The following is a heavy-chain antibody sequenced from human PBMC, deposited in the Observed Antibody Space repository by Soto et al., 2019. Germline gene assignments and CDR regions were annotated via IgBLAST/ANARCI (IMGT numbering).Heavy chain of an antibody. CDR2: INHSGNT. CDR1: GGSFSGYY. Sequence: QVQLQQWGAGLLEPSETLSLTCAVYGGSFSGYYWSWIRQPPGKGLEWIGEINHSGNTNYNPSLKRRVTISVDKSKNQFSLKLSSVTAADTAVYYCASQGLSYFDWSPTPRYYMDVWGKGTTVTVSS. J-gene: IGHJ6*03. CDR3: ASQGLSYFDWSPTPRYYMDV. V-gene: IGHV4-34*01. D-gene: IGHD3-9*01.